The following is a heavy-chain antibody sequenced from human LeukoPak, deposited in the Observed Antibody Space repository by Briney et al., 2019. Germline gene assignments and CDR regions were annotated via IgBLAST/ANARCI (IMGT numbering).Heavy chain of an antibody. Sequence: PSETLSLTCTVFGGSISKHYWSWLRQPPGKGLEWTGYIYYNGSTNYNPSLKSRVTISVNTSRNQFSLKLSSVTAADTAVYYCARGYYYESNGYYYEQNPYFDYWGQGTLVTVSS. J-gene: IGHJ4*02. D-gene: IGHD3-22*01. CDR1: GGSISKHY. CDR3: ARGYYYESNGYYYEQNPYFDY. V-gene: IGHV4-59*08. CDR2: IYYNGST.